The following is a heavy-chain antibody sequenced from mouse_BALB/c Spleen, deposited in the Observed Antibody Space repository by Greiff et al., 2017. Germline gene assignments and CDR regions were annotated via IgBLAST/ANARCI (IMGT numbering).Heavy chain of an antibody. V-gene: IGHV1-14*01. J-gene: IGHJ1*01. CDR2: INPYNDGT. Sequence: EVQLQQSGPELVKPGASVKMSCKASGYTFTSYVMHWVKQKPGQGLEWIGYINPYNDGTKYNEKFKGKATLTSDKSSSTAYMELSSLTSEDSAVYYCARGYGNYDYWYFDVWGAGTTVTVSS. CDR1: GYTFTSYV. CDR3: ARGYGNYDYWYFDV. D-gene: IGHD2-1*01.